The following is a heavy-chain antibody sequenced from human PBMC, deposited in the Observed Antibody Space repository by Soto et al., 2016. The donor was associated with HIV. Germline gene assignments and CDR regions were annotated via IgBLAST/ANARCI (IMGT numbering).Heavy chain of an antibody. V-gene: IGHV3-23*01. J-gene: IGHJ3*02. Sequence: EVQMLESGGNLVQPGGSLRLSCTASGFIFKNYAMTWVRQPPGKGLEWVSTISGSGNGTFYADFVKGRFTISRDNSKNTLYLEMDSLRAEDAVVYYCTKDSSTSSGRHGGSFDIWGQGTAATVSS. D-gene: IGHD3-22*01. CDR1: GFIFKNYA. CDR3: TKDSSTSSGRHGGSFDI. CDR2: ISGSGNGT.